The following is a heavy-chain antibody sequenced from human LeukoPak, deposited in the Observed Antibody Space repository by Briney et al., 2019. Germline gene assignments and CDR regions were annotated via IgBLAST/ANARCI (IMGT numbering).Heavy chain of an antibody. J-gene: IGHJ4*02. CDR3: ARLGLPFDY. V-gene: IGHV4-39*01. CDR1: GVSISTSRYY. Sequence: PSETLSLTCTVSGVSISTSRYYWGWIRQPPGKGLEWIGNIYYTGPTYYNASLESRVTISLDTSKNQFFLKLSSVTAADTAVYYCARLGLPFDYWGQGTLVTVSS. CDR2: IYYTGPT.